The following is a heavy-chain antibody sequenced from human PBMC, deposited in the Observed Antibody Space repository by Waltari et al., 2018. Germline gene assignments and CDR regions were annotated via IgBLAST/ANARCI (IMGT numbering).Heavy chain of an antibody. J-gene: IGHJ6*02. V-gene: IGHV3-48*02. Sequence: EVQLVESGGGLIQPGGSLRLSCLASGFTFSATSVNWVRQAAGKGLGWVSFISSGGKTIYYADSVKGRFTISRDNAKNSLFLQMNSLRDEDTAVYYCARGITLDVWGQGTTVTVSS. CDR1: GFTFSATS. CDR2: ISSGGKTI. CDR3: ARGITLDV.